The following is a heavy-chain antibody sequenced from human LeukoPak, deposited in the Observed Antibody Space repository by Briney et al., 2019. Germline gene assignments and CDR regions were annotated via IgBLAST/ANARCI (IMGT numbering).Heavy chain of an antibody. Sequence: PGGSLRLSCAASGFTFSSYWMSWVRQAPGKGLEWVANIKQDGSEKYYVHSVKGRFTISRDNAQNSLYLQMNSLRAEDTAVYFCARALTTGYYFDYWGQGTLVTVSS. V-gene: IGHV3-7*01. J-gene: IGHJ4*02. D-gene: IGHD4-11*01. CDR2: IKQDGSEK. CDR3: ARALTTGYYFDY. CDR1: GFTFSSYW.